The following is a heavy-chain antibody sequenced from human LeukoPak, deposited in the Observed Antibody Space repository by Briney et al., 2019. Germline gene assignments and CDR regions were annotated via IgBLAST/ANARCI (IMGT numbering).Heavy chain of an antibody. J-gene: IGHJ4*02. Sequence: GGSLRLSCAASGFTFGSYVMSWVGQAPGKGPEWVSAISGDGGTYYADSVKGRFTISRGNSKNTLYLQMNSLGGEDTALYYCARYCGAASCYSGFDYWGQGTLVTVAS. CDR3: ARYCGAASCYSGFDY. V-gene: IGHV3-23*01. D-gene: IGHD2-15*01. CDR2: ISGDGGT. CDR1: GFTFGSYV.